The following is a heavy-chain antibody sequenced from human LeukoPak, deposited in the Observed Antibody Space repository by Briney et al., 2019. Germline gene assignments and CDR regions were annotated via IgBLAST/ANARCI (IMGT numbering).Heavy chain of an antibody. J-gene: IGHJ3*01. V-gene: IGHV4-59*01. D-gene: IGHD5-24*01. Sequence: SETLSLTCTVSGDSISSYYWSWIRQPPRKGLEWIGYIYYSGSTNYNPSLKSRVTISVDTSKNQFSLKLSSVTAADTAVYYCAWALDGYRYAFDFWGQGTMVTVSS. CDR1: GDSISSYY. CDR3: AWALDGYRYAFDF. CDR2: IYYSGST.